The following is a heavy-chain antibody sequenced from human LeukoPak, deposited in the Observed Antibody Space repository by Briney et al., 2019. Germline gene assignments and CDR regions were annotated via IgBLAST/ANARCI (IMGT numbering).Heavy chain of an antibody. Sequence: PGGSLRLSCAASGFTFSNAWMSWVRQAPGKGLEWVGRIKSKTDGGTTDYAAPVKGRFTISRDDSKNTLYLQMNSLKTEDTAVYYCTRSSGWYEKYYFDYWGQGTLVTVSS. D-gene: IGHD6-19*01. CDR2: IKSKTDGGTT. J-gene: IGHJ4*02. V-gene: IGHV3-15*01. CDR3: TRSSGWYEKYYFDY. CDR1: GFTFSNAW.